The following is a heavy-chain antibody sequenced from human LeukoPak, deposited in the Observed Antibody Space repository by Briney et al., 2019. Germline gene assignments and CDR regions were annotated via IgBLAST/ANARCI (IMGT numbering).Heavy chain of an antibody. CDR3: VRLRRNSDTSGFYYYYDF. D-gene: IGHD3-22*01. CDR2: IKQDGSEK. Sequence: GGSLRLSCAASGFSLRTSWMSWVRQAPGKGLEWVGNIKQDGSEKNYVDSVKGRFTISRDNAKNSLYLQMNSLRAEDTAVYYCVRLRRNSDTSGFYYYYDFWGQGTLVTVSS. CDR1: GFSLRTSW. V-gene: IGHV3-7*01. J-gene: IGHJ4*02.